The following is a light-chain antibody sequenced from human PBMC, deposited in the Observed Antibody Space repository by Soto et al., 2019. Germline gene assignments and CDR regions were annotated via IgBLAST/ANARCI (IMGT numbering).Light chain of an antibody. V-gene: IGLV1-47*01. CDR3: AAWDDGLSGYV. CDR2: RNN. J-gene: IGLJ1*01. Sequence: QSVLTQPPSASGTPGQRVTISCSGSSSNIGSNYVYWYQQLPGTAPKLLIYRNNQRPSGVPGRFSGSKSGTSASLAISGLRSEDEADYYCAAWDDGLSGYVFGTGTKVTVL. CDR1: SSNIGSNY.